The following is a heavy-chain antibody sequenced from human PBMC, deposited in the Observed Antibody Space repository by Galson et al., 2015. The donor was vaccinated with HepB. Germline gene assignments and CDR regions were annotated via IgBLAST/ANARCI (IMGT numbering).Heavy chain of an antibody. CDR3: ARPWSIGHVAY. D-gene: IGHD6-6*01. J-gene: IGHJ4*02. Sequence: SLRLSCAASGFSFSTYGMSWVRQAPGKGLEWVSAITGSGGSTYYADSVKGRFTISRDNFKKMVYLQMNSLRDDDTAVYFCARPWSIGHVAYLSQGTLITASS. CDR2: ITGSGGST. V-gene: IGHV3-23*01. CDR1: GFSFSTYG.